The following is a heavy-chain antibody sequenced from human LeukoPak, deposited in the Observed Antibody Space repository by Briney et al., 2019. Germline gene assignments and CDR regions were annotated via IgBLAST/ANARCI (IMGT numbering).Heavy chain of an antibody. CDR2: INGSSSTI. CDR1: GFTFSSYS. V-gene: IGHV3-48*02. D-gene: IGHD4-17*01. CDR3: ARDDYGGLGLDY. J-gene: IGHJ4*02. Sequence: PGGSLRLSCAASGFTFSSYSMNWVRRAPGKGLEWASYINGSSSTIYYADSVKGRFTISRDNGKNSLNLQMNSLRDEDTAVYYCARDDYGGLGLDYWGQGTLVTVSS.